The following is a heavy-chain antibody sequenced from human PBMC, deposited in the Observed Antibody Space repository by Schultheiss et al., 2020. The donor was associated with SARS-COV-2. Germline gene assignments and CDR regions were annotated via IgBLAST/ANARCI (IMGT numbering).Heavy chain of an antibody. D-gene: IGHD3-3*01. CDR3: ARVSRVVIRYFDL. CDR1: GFTFSSYA. V-gene: IGHV3-21*01. J-gene: IGHJ2*01. CDR2: ISSSSSYI. Sequence: GGSLRLSCAASGFTFSSYAMSWVRQAPGKGLEWVSSISSSSSYIYYADSVKGRFTISRDNAKNSLYLQMNSLRAEDTAVYYCARVSRVVIRYFDLWGRGTLVTVSS.